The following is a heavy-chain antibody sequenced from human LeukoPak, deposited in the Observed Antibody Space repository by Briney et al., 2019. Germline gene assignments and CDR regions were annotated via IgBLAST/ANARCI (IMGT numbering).Heavy chain of an antibody. Sequence: SVKVSCKASGGTFSSYAISWVRQAPGQGLEWMGGIIPIFGTANYAQRFQGRVTITTDESTSTAYMEPSSLRSEDTAVYYCAREDSGYGHDYWGQGTLVTVSS. CDR2: IIPIFGTA. CDR3: AREDSGYGHDY. D-gene: IGHD5-12*01. V-gene: IGHV1-69*05. CDR1: GGTFSSYA. J-gene: IGHJ4*02.